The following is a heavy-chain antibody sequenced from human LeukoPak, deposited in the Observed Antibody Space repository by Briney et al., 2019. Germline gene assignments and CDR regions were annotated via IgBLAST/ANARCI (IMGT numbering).Heavy chain of an antibody. Sequence: PGGSLRLSCAASGFTFSSYWMHWVRQVPGKGLVWVAQIKPGGSSITYADSVKGRFTISRDNAKNTLYLQMDSLRAEDTGVYYCARSNQADDYWGQGTLVTVSS. V-gene: IGHV3-74*01. D-gene: IGHD1-14*01. CDR3: ARSNQADDY. J-gene: IGHJ4*02. CDR2: IKPGGSSI. CDR1: GFTFSSYW.